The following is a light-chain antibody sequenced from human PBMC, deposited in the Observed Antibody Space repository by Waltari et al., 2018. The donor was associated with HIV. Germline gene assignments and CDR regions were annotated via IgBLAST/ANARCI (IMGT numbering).Light chain of an antibody. CDR3: CSYVTTGTWV. Sequence: QSALTQPASVSASPGQSITISCTGTSSDIGNYDLVSWYQQRPGKAPKLMIYEVNKWPSGVSNRVSGSKSGITASLTISGLQAEDDADYYCCSYVTTGTWVFGGGTKLTVL. J-gene: IGLJ3*02. CDR1: SSDIGNYDL. V-gene: IGLV2-23*02. CDR2: EVN.